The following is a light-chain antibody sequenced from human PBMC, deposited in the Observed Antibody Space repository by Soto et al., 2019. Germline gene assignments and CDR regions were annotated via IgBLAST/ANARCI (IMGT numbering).Light chain of an antibody. Sequence: EIVMTQSPATLSVSPGERATLSCRASQSVSYNLAWYQQKPGQAPRLLVYGLSTMATGIPARFSSSGSGTEFTLTISSMLSEDFAIYYCQQYNDWPRTFGPGTKVDFK. J-gene: IGKJ3*01. CDR1: QSVSYN. V-gene: IGKV3D-15*01. CDR2: GLS. CDR3: QQYNDWPRT.